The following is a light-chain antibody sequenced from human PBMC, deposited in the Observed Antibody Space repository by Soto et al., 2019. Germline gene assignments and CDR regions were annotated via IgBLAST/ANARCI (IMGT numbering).Light chain of an antibody. CDR3: QQSYSTPYT. CDR2: DAS. J-gene: IGKJ4*01. Sequence: DIQMTQSPSSLSASIGDRVTITCRASQSISNYLNWYQQKPGKAPKFLIYDASNLQSGVTSRFSGSGSGTGFTLTISSLQPEDFAIYYWQQSYSTPYTFGGRTRVEIK. CDR1: QSISNY. V-gene: IGKV1-39*01.